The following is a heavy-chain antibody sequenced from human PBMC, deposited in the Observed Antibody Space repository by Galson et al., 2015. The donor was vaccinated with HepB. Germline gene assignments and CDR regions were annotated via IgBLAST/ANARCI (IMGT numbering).Heavy chain of an antibody. CDR3: ARYGRYGVPGGMDV. J-gene: IGHJ6*02. CDR2: ISSSSSYT. CDR1: GFTFSDYY. D-gene: IGHD4/OR15-4a*01. Sequence: SLRLSCAASGFTFSDYYMSWIRQAPGKGLEWVSYISSSSSYTNYADSVKGRFTISRDNAKNSLYLQMNSLRAEDTAVYYCARYGRYGVPGGMDVWGQGTTVTVSS. V-gene: IGHV3-11*03.